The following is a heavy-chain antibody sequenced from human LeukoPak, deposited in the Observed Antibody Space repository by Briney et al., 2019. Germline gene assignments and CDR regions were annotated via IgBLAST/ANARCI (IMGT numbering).Heavy chain of an antibody. CDR1: GYTFTSYG. CDR3: ARHRVVVPAAIYGY. CDR2: ISAYNGNT. D-gene: IGHD2-2*01. J-gene: IGHJ4*02. Sequence: GASVKVSCKGSGYTFTSYGISWVRQAPGQGLEWMGWISAYNGNTNYAQKLQGRVTMTTDPPNNTDYMELRSLRSDDTAVYYCARHRVVVPAAIYGYWGQGTLVTVSS. V-gene: IGHV1-18*01.